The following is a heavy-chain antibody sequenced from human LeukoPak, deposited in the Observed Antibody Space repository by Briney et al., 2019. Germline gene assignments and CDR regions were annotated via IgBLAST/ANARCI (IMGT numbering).Heavy chain of an antibody. CDR2: IKEDGSEE. V-gene: IGHV3-7*01. Sequence: PGGSLRLSCAASTFTFGNYWMSWVRQAPGKGLEWVVNIKEDGSEEYYVDSVKGRFTISRDNTKNSLYLQMSSLRAEDTAVYYCARDPAAWDYWGQGTLVTVSS. CDR3: ARDPAAWDY. J-gene: IGHJ4*02. D-gene: IGHD6-13*01. CDR1: TFTFGNYW.